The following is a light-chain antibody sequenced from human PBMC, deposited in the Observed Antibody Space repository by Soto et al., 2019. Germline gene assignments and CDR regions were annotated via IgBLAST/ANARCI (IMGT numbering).Light chain of an antibody. V-gene: IGKV3-15*01. Sequence: EIVMTQSPATLSVSPGERATLSCRASQSVSSNLAWYQQKPGQAPRLLIYGASTRATGIPAWFSGSGSGTEFTLTISSLQSEDFAVYYCQQYNNWPFTFGGGTKVEIK. J-gene: IGKJ4*01. CDR2: GAS. CDR3: QQYNNWPFT. CDR1: QSVSSN.